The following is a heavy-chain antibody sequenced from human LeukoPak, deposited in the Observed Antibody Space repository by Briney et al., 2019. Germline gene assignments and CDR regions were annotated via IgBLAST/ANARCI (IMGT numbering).Heavy chain of an antibody. CDR1: GGTFSSYT. V-gene: IGHV1-69*10. CDR2: IIPILGIA. CDR3: ARGPGIAAAGTHYFDY. J-gene: IGHJ4*02. D-gene: IGHD6-13*01. Sequence: SVKVSCKASGGTFSSYTISWVRQAPGQGLEWMGGIIPILGIANYAQKFQGRVTITADKSTSTAYMELSSLRSEDTAVYYCARGPGIAAAGTHYFDYWGQGTLVTVSS.